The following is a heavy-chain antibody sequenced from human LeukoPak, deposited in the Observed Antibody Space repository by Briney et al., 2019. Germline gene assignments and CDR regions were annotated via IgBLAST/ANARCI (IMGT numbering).Heavy chain of an antibody. D-gene: IGHD3/OR15-3a*01. CDR2: ISPTGDIT. CDR3: VRDRDWGAFDV. Sequence: GGSLRLSCAVSGFTLSDFGMNWVRQAPGKGLEWVSGISPTGDITYYADSVMGRFTISRDNPKSTVYLQMNSLRVEDTAVYYCVRDRDWGAFDVWGQVTMVTVPS. V-gene: IGHV3-23*01. J-gene: IGHJ3*01. CDR1: GFTLSDFG.